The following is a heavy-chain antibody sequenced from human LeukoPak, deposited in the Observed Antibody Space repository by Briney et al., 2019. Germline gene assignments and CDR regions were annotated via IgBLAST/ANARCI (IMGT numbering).Heavy chain of an antibody. CDR3: AKLFGGVIVIPDSDFDH. CDR2: ISGSGGST. D-gene: IGHD3-16*02. J-gene: IGHJ4*02. CDR1: GFTFSSYA. V-gene: IGHV3-23*01. Sequence: GGSLRLSCAASGFTFSSYAMSWVRQAPGKGLEWVSAISGSGGSTYYADSVKGRFTISRDNSKNTLYLQMNSLRAEDTAVYYCAKLFGGVIVIPDSDFDHWGQGTLVTVSS.